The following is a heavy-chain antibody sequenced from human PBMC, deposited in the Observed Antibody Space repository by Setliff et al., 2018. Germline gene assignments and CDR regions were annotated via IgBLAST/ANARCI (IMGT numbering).Heavy chain of an antibody. V-gene: IGHV4-34*01. CDR3: VREGGTAVDVLYYHYDGMDV. J-gene: IGHJ6*02. CDR1: SGSFTDYY. CDR2: INHRGRT. D-gene: IGHD6-19*01. Sequence: SETLSLTCAVYSGSFTDYYWGWIRQSPGKGLEWIGEINHRGRTYYNPSLKSRLTLSVDRSKNQFSLNLRSVTAADTAVYYCVREGGTAVDVLYYHYDGMDVWGQGTTVTVS.